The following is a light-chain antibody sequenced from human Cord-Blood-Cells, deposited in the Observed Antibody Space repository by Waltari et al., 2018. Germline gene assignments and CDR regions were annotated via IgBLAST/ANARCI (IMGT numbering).Light chain of an antibody. CDR1: QSISSY. V-gene: IGKV1-39*01. Sequence: DIQMTQSPASLSASVGDRVTITCRASQSISSYLNSYQQKPGKAPKLLIYAASSLQSGVPSRFSGSGSGTDFTLTSSSLQPEDFATYYCQQSYSTPKFGQGTKVEIK. CDR3: QQSYSTPK. J-gene: IGKJ1*01. CDR2: AAS.